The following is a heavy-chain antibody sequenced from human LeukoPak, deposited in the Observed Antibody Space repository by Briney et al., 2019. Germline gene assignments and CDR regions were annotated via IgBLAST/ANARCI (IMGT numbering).Heavy chain of an antibody. CDR1: GFTFSSYA. CDR3: AREGDEVDTAMAYYFDY. Sequence: GGSLRLSCAASGFTFSSYAMSWVRQAPGKGLEWVSAISGSGGSTYYADSVKGRFTISRDNAKNSLYLQMNSLRDEDTAVYYCAREGDEVDTAMAYYFDYWGQGTLVTVSS. V-gene: IGHV3-23*01. D-gene: IGHD5-18*01. CDR2: ISGSGGST. J-gene: IGHJ4*02.